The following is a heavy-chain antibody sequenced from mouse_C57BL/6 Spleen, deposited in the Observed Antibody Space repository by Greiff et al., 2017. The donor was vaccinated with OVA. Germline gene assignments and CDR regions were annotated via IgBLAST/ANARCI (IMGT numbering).Heavy chain of an antibody. CDR1: GYTFTSYW. Sequence: QVQLQQPGAELVMPGASVKLSCKASGYTFTSYWMHWVKQRPGQGLEWIGEIDPSDSYTNYNQKFKGKSTLTVDKSSSTAYMQLSRLTSEDSAVYYCAREMGLRHAMDYWGQGTSVTVSS. D-gene: IGHD2-4*01. CDR3: AREMGLRHAMDY. V-gene: IGHV1-69*01. CDR2: IDPSDSYT. J-gene: IGHJ4*01.